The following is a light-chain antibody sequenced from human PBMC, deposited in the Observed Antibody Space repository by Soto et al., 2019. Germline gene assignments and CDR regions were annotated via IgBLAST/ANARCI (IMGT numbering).Light chain of an antibody. CDR1: QSVSSY. CDR3: QQYGSSPWT. Sequence: EIVLTQSRTTLTLSPGPRHSLYCRASQSVSSYLAWYQQKLGQSPRLLIYGASSRASGVPDRFSGSGSGTDFTLTISRLEPEDFEVYYCQQYGSSPWTSGQGTKVDIK. V-gene: IGKV3-20*01. CDR2: GAS. J-gene: IGKJ1*01.